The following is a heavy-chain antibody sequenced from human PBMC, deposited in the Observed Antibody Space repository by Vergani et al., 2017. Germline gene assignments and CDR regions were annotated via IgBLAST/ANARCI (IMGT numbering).Heavy chain of an antibody. Sequence: EVQLLESGGGLVQPGGSLRLSCAASGFTFSSYAMSWVRQAPGKGLEWVSAISGSGGSTYYADSVKGRFTISRDNSKNTLYLQMNSLRAEDTAVYYCAGTYCGGDCYPLYYYYYMDVWGKGTTVTVSS. J-gene: IGHJ6*03. CDR3: AGTYCGGDCYPLYYYYYMDV. CDR1: GFTFSSYA. D-gene: IGHD2-21*01. CDR2: ISGSGGST. V-gene: IGHV3-23*01.